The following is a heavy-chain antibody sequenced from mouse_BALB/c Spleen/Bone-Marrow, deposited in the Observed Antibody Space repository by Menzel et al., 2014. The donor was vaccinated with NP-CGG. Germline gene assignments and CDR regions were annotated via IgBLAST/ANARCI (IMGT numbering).Heavy chain of an antibody. CDR1: GFNIKDTY. CDR2: IDLANGNT. CDR3: AMYYYGSSLFAY. V-gene: IGHV14-3*02. J-gene: IGHJ3*01. D-gene: IGHD1-1*01. Sequence: EVKLVESGAELVKPGASVKLSCTASGFNIKDTYMHWVKQRPEQGLEWIGRIDLANGNTKYDPKFQGKATITADTSSNTAYLQLSSLTSEDTAVYYCAMYYYGSSLFAYWGQGTLVTVSA.